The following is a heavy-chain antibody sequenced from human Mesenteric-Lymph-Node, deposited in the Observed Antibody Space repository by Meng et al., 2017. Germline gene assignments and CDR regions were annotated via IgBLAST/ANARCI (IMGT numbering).Heavy chain of an antibody. J-gene: IGHJ6*02. D-gene: IGHD3-9*01. CDR1: GFTFSIYE. V-gene: IGHV3-48*03. CDR2: ISSSGSTI. CDR3: ARDLAYYDILTGSEGMDV. Sequence: GESLKISCVASGFTFSIYEMNWVRQAPGKGLEWVSYISSSGSTIYYADSVKGRFTISRDNAKNSLYLQMNSLRAEDTAVYYCARDLAYYDILTGSEGMDVWGQGTTVTVSS.